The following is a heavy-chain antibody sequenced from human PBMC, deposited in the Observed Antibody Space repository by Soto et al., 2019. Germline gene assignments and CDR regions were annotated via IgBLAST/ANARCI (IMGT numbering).Heavy chain of an antibody. CDR2: INPSGGST. V-gene: IGHV1-46*01. Sequence: ASVKVSCKASGYTFTSYYMHWVRQAPGQGLEWMGIINPSGGSTSHAQKFQGRVTMTRDTSTSTVYMELSSLRSEDTAVYYCAREGRMGSGNQIGMDVWGQGTTVTVSS. D-gene: IGHD3-10*01. J-gene: IGHJ6*02. CDR1: GYTFTSYY. CDR3: AREGRMGSGNQIGMDV.